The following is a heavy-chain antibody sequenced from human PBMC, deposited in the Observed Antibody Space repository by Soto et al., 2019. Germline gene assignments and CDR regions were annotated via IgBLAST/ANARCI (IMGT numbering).Heavy chain of an antibody. CDR1: SGSISSSNW. Sequence: QVQLQESGPGLVKPSGTLSLTCAVSSGSISSSNWWSWVRQPPGKGLEWIGEIYHSGSTNYNPSLESLVTISVDKSKSQFSLKLSSVTAADTAVYYCARAEIARIFDYWGQGNLGTVSS. CDR3: ARAEIARIFDY. CDR2: IYHSGST. J-gene: IGHJ4*02. D-gene: IGHD2-21*01. V-gene: IGHV4-4*02.